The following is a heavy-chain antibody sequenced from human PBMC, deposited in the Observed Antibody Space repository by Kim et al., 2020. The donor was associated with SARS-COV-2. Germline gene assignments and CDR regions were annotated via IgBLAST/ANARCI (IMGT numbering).Heavy chain of an antibody. CDR2: IYYSGST. CDR3: ASYGISAYDYVWGSYRQDAFDI. J-gene: IGHJ3*02. CDR1: GGSISSSSYY. V-gene: IGHV4-39*01. D-gene: IGHD3-16*02. Sequence: SETLSLTCTVSGGSISSSSYYWGWIRQPPGKGLEWIGSIYYSGSTYYNPSLKSRVTISVDTSKNQFSLKLSSVTAADTAVYYCASYGISAYDYVWGSYRQDAFDIWGQGTMVTVSS.